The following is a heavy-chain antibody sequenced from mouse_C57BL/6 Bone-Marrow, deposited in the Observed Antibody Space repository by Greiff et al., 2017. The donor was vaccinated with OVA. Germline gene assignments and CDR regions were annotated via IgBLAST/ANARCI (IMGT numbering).Heavy chain of an antibody. D-gene: IGHD4-1*01. CDR2: IYPRSGNT. CDR3: ARRGLTGVDY. J-gene: IGHJ2*01. Sequence: VQVLESGAELARPGASVKLSCKASGYTFTSYGISWVKQRTGQGLEWIGEIYPRSGNTYYNEKFKGKATLTADKSSSTAYMELRSLTSEDSAVYFCARRGLTGVDYWGQGTTLTVSS. CDR1: GYTFTSYG. V-gene: IGHV1-81*01.